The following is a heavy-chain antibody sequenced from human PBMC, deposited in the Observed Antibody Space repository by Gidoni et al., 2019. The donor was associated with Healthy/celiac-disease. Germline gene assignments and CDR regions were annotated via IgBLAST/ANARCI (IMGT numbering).Heavy chain of an antibody. J-gene: IGHJ3*02. D-gene: IGHD6-13*01. CDR2: IYSGGST. CDR1: GFTVSSNY. CDR3: ARESGWEYHSSSWKGAFDI. V-gene: IGHV3-53*02. Sequence: EVQLVETGGGLIQPGGSLRLSCAASGFTVSSNYMSWVRQAPGKGLEWVSVIYSGGSTYYADSVKGRFTISRDNSKNTLYLQMNSLRAEDTAVYYCARESGWEYHSSSWKGAFDIWGQGTMVTVSS.